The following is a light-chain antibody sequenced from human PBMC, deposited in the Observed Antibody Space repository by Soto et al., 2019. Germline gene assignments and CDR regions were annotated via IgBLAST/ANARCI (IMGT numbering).Light chain of an antibody. Sequence: DIVMTQSPDSLAVSLGERATINCKSSQRVFYSSNNKNYLAWYQQKPGQPPKLLIYWASTRESGVPDRFSGSGSWTDFTLTICSLQAEDVALYYFQQYYSPPQTFGPGTKLEIK. CDR1: QRVFYSSNNKNY. CDR3: QQYYSPPQT. V-gene: IGKV4-1*01. CDR2: WAS. J-gene: IGKJ2*01.